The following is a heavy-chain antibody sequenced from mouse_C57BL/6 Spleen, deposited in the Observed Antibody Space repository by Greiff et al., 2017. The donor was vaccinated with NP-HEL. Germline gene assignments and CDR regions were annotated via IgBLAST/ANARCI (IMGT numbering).Heavy chain of an antibody. CDR3: ARGHYSNRNFDV. CDR2: INPNNGGT. V-gene: IGHV1-18*01. Sequence: VQLKESGPELVKPGASVKIPCKASGYTFTDYNMDWVKQSHGKSLEWIGDINPNNGGTIYNQKFKGKATLTVDKSSSTAYMELRSLTSEDTAVYYCARGHYSNRNFDVWGTGTTVTVSS. CDR1: GYTFTDYN. D-gene: IGHD2-5*01. J-gene: IGHJ1*03.